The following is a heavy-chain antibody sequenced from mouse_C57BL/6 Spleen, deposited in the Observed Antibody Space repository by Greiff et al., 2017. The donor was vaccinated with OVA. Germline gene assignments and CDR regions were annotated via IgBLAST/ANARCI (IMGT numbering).Heavy chain of an antibody. V-gene: IGHV1-22*01. CDR3: AREGWDGYYDY. CDR2: INPNNGGT. J-gene: IGHJ2*01. D-gene: IGHD2-3*01. CDR1: GYTFTDYN. Sequence: VQLKQSGPELVKPGASVKMSCKASGYTFTDYNMHWVKQSHGKSLEWIGYINPNNGGTSYNQKFKGKATLTVNKSSSTAYMELRSLTSEDSAVYYCAREGWDGYYDYWGQGTTLTVSS.